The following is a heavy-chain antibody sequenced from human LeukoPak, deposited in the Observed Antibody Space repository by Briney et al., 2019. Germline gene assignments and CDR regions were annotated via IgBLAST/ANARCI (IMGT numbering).Heavy chain of an antibody. D-gene: IGHD6-19*01. J-gene: IGHJ3*02. V-gene: IGHV4-34*01. CDR3: VSGRVAGIDAFDI. Sequence: SETLSLTCAVYGGSFSGYYWSWIRQPPGKGLEWIGEINHSGSTNYNPSLKSRVTISVDTSKNQFSLQLNSVTPEDTAVYYCVSGRVAGIDAFDIWGQGTMVTVSS. CDR2: INHSGST. CDR1: GGSFSGYY.